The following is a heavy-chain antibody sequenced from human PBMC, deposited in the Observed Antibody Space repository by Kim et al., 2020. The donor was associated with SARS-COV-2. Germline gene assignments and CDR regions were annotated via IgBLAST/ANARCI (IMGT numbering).Heavy chain of an antibody. Sequence: GESLKISCKGSGYSFTSYWISWVRQMPGKGLEWMGRIDPSDSYTNYSPSFQGHVTISADKSISTAYLQWSSLKASDTAMYYCARFRYGSGSYLDDAFDIWGQGTMVTVSS. J-gene: IGHJ3*02. D-gene: IGHD3-10*01. V-gene: IGHV5-10-1*01. CDR1: GYSFTSYW. CDR3: ARFRYGSGSYLDDAFDI. CDR2: IDPSDSYT.